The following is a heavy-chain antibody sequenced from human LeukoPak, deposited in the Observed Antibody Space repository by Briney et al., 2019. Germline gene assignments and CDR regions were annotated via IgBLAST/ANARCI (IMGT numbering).Heavy chain of an antibody. CDR2: IYGGGST. V-gene: IGHV3-53*01. Sequence: GGSLRLSCAATGLSVSSNFMSWVRQAPGKGLEWVSVIYGGGSTYYADSVKGRFTISRDTPKNTLYLQMNSLGVEDTAVYYCASWPVGWYGEDSWGQGTLVTVSS. D-gene: IGHD6-19*01. J-gene: IGHJ4*02. CDR3: ASWPVGWYGEDS. CDR1: GLSVSSNF.